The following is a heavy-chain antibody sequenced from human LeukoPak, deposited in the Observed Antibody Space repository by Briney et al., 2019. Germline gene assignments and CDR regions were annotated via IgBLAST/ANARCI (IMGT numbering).Heavy chain of an antibody. CDR1: GGSIRSYY. CDR3: ASGDWFDP. CDR2: INHSGST. J-gene: IGHJ5*02. Sequence: SETLSLTCAVSGGSIRSYYWIWIRQPPGKGLEWIGEINHSGSTNYNPSLKSRVTISVDTSKNQFSLKLSSVTAADTAVYYCASGDWFDPWGQGTLVTVSS. V-gene: IGHV4-34*01.